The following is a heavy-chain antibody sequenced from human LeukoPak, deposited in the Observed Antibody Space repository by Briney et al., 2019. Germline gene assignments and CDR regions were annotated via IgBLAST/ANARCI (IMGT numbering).Heavy chain of an antibody. CDR2: INHSGST. V-gene: IGHV4-34*01. CDR1: GGSFSGYY. J-gene: IGHJ4*02. Sequence: SETLSLTCAVYGGSFSGYYWSWIRQPPGKGLEWIGEINHSGSTNYNPSLKSRVTISVDTSKNQFSLKLSSVAAADTAVYYCARGERQWLAFDYWGQGTLVTVSS. D-gene: IGHD6-19*01. CDR3: ARGERQWLAFDY.